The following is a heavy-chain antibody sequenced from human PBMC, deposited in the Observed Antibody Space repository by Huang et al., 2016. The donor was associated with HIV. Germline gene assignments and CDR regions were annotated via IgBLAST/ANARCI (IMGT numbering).Heavy chain of an antibody. CDR3: ARDPRIQSWLNFFDY. D-gene: IGHD3-22*01. Sequence: EVQLVESGGGLVQPGGSLRLSCAASGFSISSYWMHWVRQAPGKGLVWVSLMNSDGSSTSYADSVKGRFTSSRDNAKNTLYLQMNSLRAEDTAVYYCARDPRIQSWLNFFDYWGQGTLVSVSS. CDR2: MNSDGSST. V-gene: IGHV3-74*01. CDR1: GFSISSYW. J-gene: IGHJ4*02.